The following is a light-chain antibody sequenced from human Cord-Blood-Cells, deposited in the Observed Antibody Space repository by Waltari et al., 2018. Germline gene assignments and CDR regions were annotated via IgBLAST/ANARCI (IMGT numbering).Light chain of an antibody. V-gene: IGKV1-5*01. Sequence: DIQMTQSPSTLPASVGDRVTITCRASQCISSWLAWYQQKPGKAPKLLIYDASSLESGVPSRFSGSGSGTEFTLTISSLQPDDFATYYCQQYNSYWTFGQGTKVEIK. J-gene: IGKJ1*01. CDR3: QQYNSYWT. CDR2: DAS. CDR1: QCISSW.